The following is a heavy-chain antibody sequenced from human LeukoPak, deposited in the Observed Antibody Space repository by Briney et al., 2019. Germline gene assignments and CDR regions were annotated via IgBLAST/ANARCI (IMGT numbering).Heavy chain of an antibody. CDR3: ARDGPGYWFDS. D-gene: IGHD1-14*01. J-gene: IGHJ5*01. Sequence: GGSLRLSCAASGFSFISYEMNWVRQAPGKGLEWVSCISTSGNTIYYADSVKGRFTVSRDNARNSLFLQLNSLRAEDTAVYYCARDGPGYWFDSWGQGTLVTVSS. CDR2: ISTSGNTI. V-gene: IGHV3-48*03. CDR1: GFSFISYE.